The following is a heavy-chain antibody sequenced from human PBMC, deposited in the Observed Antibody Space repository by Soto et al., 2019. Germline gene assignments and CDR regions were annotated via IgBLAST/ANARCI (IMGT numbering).Heavy chain of an antibody. CDR3: ARDSEFLSLPCRGGSCVDY. V-gene: IGHV3-30-3*01. Sequence: QVQLVESGGGVVQPGRSLRLSCAASGFTFSSYAMHWVRQAPGKGLEWVAVISYDGSNKYYADSVKGRFTISRDNSKNPLYLQMNSLRAENTAVYYCARDSEFLSLPCRGGSCVDYWGQGTLVTVSS. CDR1: GFTFSSYA. D-gene: IGHD2-15*01. J-gene: IGHJ4*02. CDR2: ISYDGSNK.